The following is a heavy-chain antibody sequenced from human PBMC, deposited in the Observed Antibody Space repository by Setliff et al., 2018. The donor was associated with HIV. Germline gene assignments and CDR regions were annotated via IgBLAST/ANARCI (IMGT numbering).Heavy chain of an antibody. CDR1: GGFFSGYY. CDR3: NIYYYYYMDV. Sequence: SETLSLTCAVYGGFFSGYYWSWIRQPPGKGLEWIGEINHSGSTNYNPSLKSRVTISVDTSKNQFSLKLSSVTAADTAVYYCNIYYYYYMDVWGKGTTVTVSS. CDR2: INHSGST. J-gene: IGHJ6*03. V-gene: IGHV4-34*01.